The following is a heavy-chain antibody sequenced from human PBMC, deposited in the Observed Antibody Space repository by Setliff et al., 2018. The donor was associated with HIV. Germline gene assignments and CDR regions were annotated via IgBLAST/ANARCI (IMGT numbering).Heavy chain of an antibody. V-gene: IGHV1-69*04. CDR3: ARDGGPGSAWGDYSYYCTMDV. CDR1: GGTFSSYT. D-gene: IGHD6-19*01. Sequence: SVKVSCKASGGTFSSYTISWVRQAPGQGLEWMGRIIPILGIANYAQKVQGRVTITRDTSASTAYMELNSLRSEDTALYYCARDGGPGSAWGDYSYYCTMDVWGKGTTVTVS. J-gene: IGHJ6*03. CDR2: IIPILGIA.